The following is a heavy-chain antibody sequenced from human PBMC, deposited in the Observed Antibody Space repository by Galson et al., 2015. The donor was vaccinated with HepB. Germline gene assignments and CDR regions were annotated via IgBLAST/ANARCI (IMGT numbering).Heavy chain of an antibody. CDR1: GFTFSTYA. Sequence: SLRLSCAASGFTFSTYAMSWVRQAPGKGLEWVSGISASGRRTYYADPVKGRFTISRDNSRNTLYLHINSLRAEDTAVYYCAKDHGSGDYYLYHFDFWGQGTPVTVSS. CDR2: ISASGRRT. J-gene: IGHJ4*02. D-gene: IGHD3-22*01. CDR3: AKDHGSGDYYLYHFDF. V-gene: IGHV3-23*01.